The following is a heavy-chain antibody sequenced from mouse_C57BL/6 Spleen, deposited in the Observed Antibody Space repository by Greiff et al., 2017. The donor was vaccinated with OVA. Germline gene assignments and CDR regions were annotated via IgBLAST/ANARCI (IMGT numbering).Heavy chain of an antibody. D-gene: IGHD1-1*01. V-gene: IGHV14-3*01. CDR3: ARSHYGSSYEVYFDV. J-gene: IGHJ1*03. Sequence: VQLQQSVAELVRPGASVKLSCTASGFNIKNTYMHWVKQRPEQGLEWIGRIDPANGNTKYAPKFQGKATITADTSSNTAYLQLSSLTSEDTAIYYGARSHYGSSYEVYFDVWGTGTTVTVSS. CDR1: GFNIKNTY. CDR2: IDPANGNT.